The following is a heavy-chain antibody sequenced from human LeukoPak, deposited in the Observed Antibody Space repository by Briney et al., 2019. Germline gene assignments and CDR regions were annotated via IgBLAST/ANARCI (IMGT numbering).Heavy chain of an antibody. V-gene: IGHV3-23*01. CDR2: ISGSGGST. D-gene: IGHD6-19*01. J-gene: IGHJ4*02. CDR1: GFTLRSSA. Sequence: GGSLRLSCAASGFTLRSSAMSWVRQAPGKGLEWVSAISGSGGSTYYADSVKGRFTISRDNSKNTLYLQMNSLRAEDTAVYYCAKSGYSSGLGVFDYWGQGTLVTVSS. CDR3: AKSGYSSGLGVFDY.